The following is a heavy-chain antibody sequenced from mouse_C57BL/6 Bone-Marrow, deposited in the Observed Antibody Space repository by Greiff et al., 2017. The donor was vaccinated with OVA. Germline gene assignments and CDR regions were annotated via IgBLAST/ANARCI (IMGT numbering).Heavy chain of an antibody. J-gene: IGHJ3*01. V-gene: IGHV7-3*01. Sequence: EVQVVESGGGLVQPGGSLSLSCAASGFTFTDYYMSWVRQPPGKALEWLGFIRNKANGYTTEYSASVKGRFTISRDNSQSILYLQMNALRAEDSATYYCARSELGRGAWFAYWGQGTLVTVSA. CDR2: IRNKANGYTT. D-gene: IGHD4-1*01. CDR3: ARSELGRGAWFAY. CDR1: GFTFTDYY.